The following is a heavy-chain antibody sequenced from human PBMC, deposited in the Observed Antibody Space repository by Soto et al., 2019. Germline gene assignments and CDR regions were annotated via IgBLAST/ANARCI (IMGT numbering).Heavy chain of an antibody. CDR3: FSENYFSYHGMDV. J-gene: IGHJ6*02. V-gene: IGHV3-73*02. CDR2: IRSKANSYAT. CDR1: GFDFSGSS. Sequence: EVQLVESGGGLVQPGGSLTLSCVGSGFDFSGSSIHWVRQASGKGLEWVGRIRSKANSYATAYAASVKGRFIVSRDDSKTTTYLQMDSLKIADTALYYCFSENYFSYHGMDVWGQGTTVTVSS.